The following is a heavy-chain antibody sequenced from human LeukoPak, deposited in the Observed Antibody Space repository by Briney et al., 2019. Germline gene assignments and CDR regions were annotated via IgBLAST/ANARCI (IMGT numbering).Heavy chain of an antibody. CDR2: ISYDGSNK. Sequence: GRSLRLSCAASGFTFSSYAMHWVRQAPGKGLEWVAVISYDGSNKYYADSVKGRFTISRDNSKNTLYLQMNSPRAEDTAVYYCARGSSIAVDYYMDVWGKGTTVTVSS. CDR3: ARGSSIAVDYYMDV. CDR1: GFTFSSYA. V-gene: IGHV3-30*04. D-gene: IGHD6-6*01. J-gene: IGHJ6*03.